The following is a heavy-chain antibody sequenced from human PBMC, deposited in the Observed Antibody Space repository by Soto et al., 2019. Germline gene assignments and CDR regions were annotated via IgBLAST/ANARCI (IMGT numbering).Heavy chain of an antibody. D-gene: IGHD2-15*01. J-gene: IGHJ6*02. CDR2: ISGSGGST. Sequence: PGGSLRLSCAASGFTFSSYAMSWVRQAPGKGLEWVSAISGSGGSTYYADSVKGRFTISRDNSKNTLYLQMNSLRAEDTAVYYCANGVVAVPANLGGMDVWGQGTTVTVSS. CDR3: ANGVVAVPANLGGMDV. CDR1: GFTFSSYA. V-gene: IGHV3-23*01.